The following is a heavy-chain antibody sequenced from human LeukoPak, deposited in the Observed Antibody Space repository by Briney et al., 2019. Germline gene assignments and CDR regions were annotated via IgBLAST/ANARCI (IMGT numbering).Heavy chain of an antibody. Sequence: KPSETLSLTCTVSGXSISSYYWSWIRQPPGKGLGWIGYIYYSGSTNYNPSLKSRVTISVDTSKNQFSLKLSSVTAADTAVYYCAREVGALYYFDYWGQGTLVTVSS. V-gene: IGHV4-59*01. D-gene: IGHD1-26*01. CDR2: IYYSGST. CDR3: AREVGALYYFDY. J-gene: IGHJ4*02. CDR1: GXSISSYY.